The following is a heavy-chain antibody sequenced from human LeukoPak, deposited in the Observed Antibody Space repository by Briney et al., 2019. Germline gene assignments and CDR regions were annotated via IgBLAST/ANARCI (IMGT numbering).Heavy chain of an antibody. CDR1: GGSISSYY. Sequence: PSETLSLTCTVSGGSISSYYWSWIRQPPGKGLEWIGYLYDSGNTNYNPSLKSRVTISVDTSKNQFSLNLRSVTAADTAVYYCARGFSQQLVGDAFDIWGQGTMVTVSS. V-gene: IGHV4-59*01. D-gene: IGHD6-13*01. J-gene: IGHJ3*02. CDR3: ARGFSQQLVGDAFDI. CDR2: LYDSGNT.